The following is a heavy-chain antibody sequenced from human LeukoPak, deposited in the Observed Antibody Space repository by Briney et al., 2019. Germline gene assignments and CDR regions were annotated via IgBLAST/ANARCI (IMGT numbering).Heavy chain of an antibody. D-gene: IGHD2-2*01. V-gene: IGHV4-31*03. Sequence: SQTLSLTCTVSGGSISSGGYYWSWIRQHPGKGLEWIGYIYYSGSTYYNPSLKSRVTISVDTSKNQFSLKLSSVTAADTAVYYYARDLGNRYCSSTSCSFIDNWFDPWGQGTLVTVSS. J-gene: IGHJ5*02. CDR3: ARDLGNRYCSSTSCSFIDNWFDP. CDR2: IYYSGST. CDR1: GGSISSGGYY.